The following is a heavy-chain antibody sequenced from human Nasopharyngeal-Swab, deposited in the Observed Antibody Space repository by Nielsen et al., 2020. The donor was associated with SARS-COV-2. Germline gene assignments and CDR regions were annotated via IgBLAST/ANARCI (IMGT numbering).Heavy chain of an antibody. Sequence: SCAASGFTFSDYYMSWIRQAPGKGLEWVSYISSSGSTIYYADSVKGRFTISRDNAKNTLYLQMNSLRAEDTAVYYCARVLRYFGLTSDYWYFDLWGRGTLVTVSS. D-gene: IGHD3-9*01. CDR1: GFTFSDYY. V-gene: IGHV3-11*04. J-gene: IGHJ2*01. CDR2: ISSSGSTI. CDR3: ARVLRYFGLTSDYWYFDL.